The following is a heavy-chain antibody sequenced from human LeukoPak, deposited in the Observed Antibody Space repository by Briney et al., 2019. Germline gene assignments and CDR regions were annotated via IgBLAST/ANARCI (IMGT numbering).Heavy chain of an antibody. D-gene: IGHD2-2*03. CDR2: ISMKSKSI. CDR3: ARDGSPSFYYYYMDV. Sequence: PGGYLRLSCTASGFTFSEHSMNWVRQAPGKGLEWVSYISMKSKSIYYADSVRGRFIISRDNGKNSLSLQMNSLTAEDTAIYYCARDGSPSFYYYYMDVWGKGTTVTVSS. J-gene: IGHJ6*03. CDR1: GFTFSEHS. V-gene: IGHV3-48*01.